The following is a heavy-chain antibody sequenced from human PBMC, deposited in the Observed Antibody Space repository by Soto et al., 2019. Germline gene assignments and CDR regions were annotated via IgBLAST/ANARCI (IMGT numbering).Heavy chain of an antibody. Sequence: GGSLRLSCAASGFTFSDYYMSWIRQAPGKGLEWVSYISSSGSTIYYADSVKGRFTISRDNAKNSLYLQMNSLRAEDTAVYYCARESRRDITIFGVVTNFDYWGQGTLVTVSS. J-gene: IGHJ4*02. V-gene: IGHV3-11*01. D-gene: IGHD3-3*01. CDR1: GFTFSDYY. CDR3: ARESRRDITIFGVVTNFDY. CDR2: ISSSGSTI.